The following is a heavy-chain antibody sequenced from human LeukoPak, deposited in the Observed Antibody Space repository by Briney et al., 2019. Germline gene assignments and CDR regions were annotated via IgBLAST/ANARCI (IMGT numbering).Heavy chain of an antibody. CDR1: GFTFSSFG. D-gene: IGHD3-16*01. CDR2: ISYDGSNK. CDR3: ARESYTIFDY. Sequence: PGTSLRLSCAASGFTFSSFGMHWVRQAPGKGLEWVAVISYDGSNKYYADSVKGRFTISRDNSKNTLYLQMNSLRAEDTAVYYCARESYTIFDYWGQGTLVTVSS. J-gene: IGHJ4*02. V-gene: IGHV3-30*03.